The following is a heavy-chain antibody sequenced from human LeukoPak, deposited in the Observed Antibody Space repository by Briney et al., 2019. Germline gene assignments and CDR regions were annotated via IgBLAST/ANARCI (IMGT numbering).Heavy chain of an antibody. CDR1: GYTFTGYY. CDR3: ARIKKGSYSSGSSYFDY. Sequence: GASVKVSCKASGYTFTGYYMHWVRQAPGQGLEWMGWINPNSGGTNYAQKFQGRVTMTRDTSISTAYMELSRLRSDDTAVYYCARIKKGSYSSGSSYFDYWGQGTLVTVSS. V-gene: IGHV1-2*02. CDR2: INPNSGGT. J-gene: IGHJ4*02. D-gene: IGHD6-19*01.